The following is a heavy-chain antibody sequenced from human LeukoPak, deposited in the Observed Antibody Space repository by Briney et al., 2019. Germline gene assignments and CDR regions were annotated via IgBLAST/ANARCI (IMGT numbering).Heavy chain of an antibody. J-gene: IGHJ6*03. D-gene: IGHD5-12*01. CDR1: GGSISSNSYY. Sequence: SETLSLTCTVSGGSISSNSYYWGWIRQPPGKGLEWIGRIYTSGSTNYNPSLKSRVTISVDTSKNQFSLKLSSVTAADTAVYYCAKESSGYDSNYYYYYYMDVWGKGTTVTISS. V-gene: IGHV4-61*02. CDR2: IYTSGST. CDR3: AKESSGYDSNYYYYYYMDV.